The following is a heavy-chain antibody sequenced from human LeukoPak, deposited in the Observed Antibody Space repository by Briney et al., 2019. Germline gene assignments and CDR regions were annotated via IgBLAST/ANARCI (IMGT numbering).Heavy chain of an antibody. Sequence: GGSLRLSCAASGFTFSSYAMSWVRQAPGKGLEWVANIKQDGSEKYYVDSVKGRFTISRDNAKNSLYLQMNSLRAEDTAVYYCARESLTHIAAAGTTIYWGQGTLVTVSS. CDR2: IKQDGSEK. D-gene: IGHD6-13*01. J-gene: IGHJ4*02. CDR1: GFTFSSYA. V-gene: IGHV3-7*01. CDR3: ARESLTHIAAAGTTIY.